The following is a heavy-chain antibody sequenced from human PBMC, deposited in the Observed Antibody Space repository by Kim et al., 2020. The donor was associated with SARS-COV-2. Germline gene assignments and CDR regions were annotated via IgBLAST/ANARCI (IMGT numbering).Heavy chain of an antibody. CDR3: AISGSYESGSFDI. CDR2: IYYSGST. CDR1: GGSISSGGYY. J-gene: IGHJ3*02. Sequence: SETLSLTCTVSGGSISSGGYYWSWIRQHPGKGLEWIGYIYYSGSTYYNPSLKSRVTISVDTSKNQFSLKLSSVTAADTAVYYCAISGSYESGSFDIWGQGTMVTVSS. V-gene: IGHV4-31*03. D-gene: IGHD1-26*01.